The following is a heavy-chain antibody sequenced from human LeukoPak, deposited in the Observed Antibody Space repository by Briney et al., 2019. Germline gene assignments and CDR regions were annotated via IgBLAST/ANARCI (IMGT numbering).Heavy chain of an antibody. CDR3: ARNGGSRFFYYYMDI. J-gene: IGHJ6*03. CDR1: GGSVSDFY. Sequence: SSETLSLTCSISGGSVSDFYWSWIRQSPGKGLEWIEYVYYGGSTTYSPSLKSRVSISRDTSRNHLSLKLTSVTAADTAVYYCARNGGSRFFYYYMDIWGEGTTVSVSS. CDR2: VYYGGST. V-gene: IGHV4-59*02. D-gene: IGHD3-16*01.